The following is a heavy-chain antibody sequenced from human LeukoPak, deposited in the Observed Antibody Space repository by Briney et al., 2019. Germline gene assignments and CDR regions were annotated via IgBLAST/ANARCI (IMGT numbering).Heavy chain of an antibody. CDR3: ARGGYCSSTTCSNYHGMDV. CDR2: IWYDGSHQ. Sequence: GGSLRLSCAASGFTFSSYAMHWVRQAPGKGLEWVADIWYDGSHQYYADSVKGRFTVSRDNSKNTLYLQMNTLRAEDTADYYCARGGYCSSTTCSNYHGMDVWGQGTTVTVSS. CDR1: GFTFSSYA. D-gene: IGHD2-2*01. J-gene: IGHJ6*02. V-gene: IGHV3-33*08.